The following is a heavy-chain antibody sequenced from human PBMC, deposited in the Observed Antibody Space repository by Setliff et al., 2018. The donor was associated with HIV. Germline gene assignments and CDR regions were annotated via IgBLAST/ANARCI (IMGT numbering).Heavy chain of an antibody. J-gene: IGHJ6*02. CDR3: ARGGVYYYYYYGMDV. CDR2: IIPVFGTT. D-gene: IGHD1-26*01. Sequence: SVKVSCKASGGTFSSYAISWVRQAPGQGLDWMGGIIPVFGTTNYAQKFQGRVTITADESTSTAYMELSSLRSEDTAVYYCARGGVYYYYYYGMDVWGQGTTVTVSS. CDR1: GGTFSSYA. V-gene: IGHV1-69*13.